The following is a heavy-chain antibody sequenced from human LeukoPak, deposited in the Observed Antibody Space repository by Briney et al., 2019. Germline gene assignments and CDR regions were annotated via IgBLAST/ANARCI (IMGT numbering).Heavy chain of an antibody. D-gene: IGHD2-15*01. CDR1: GGSISSSSYY. CDR3: ARALGYCSGGSCYGLDAFDI. CDR2: IYYSGST. V-gene: IGHV4-61*05. J-gene: IGHJ3*02. Sequence: SETLSLTCTVSGGSISSSSYYWGWIRQPPGKGLEWIGYIYYSGSTNYNPSLKSRVTISVDTSKNQFSLKLSSVTAADTAVYYCARALGYCSGGSCYGLDAFDIWGQGTMVTVSS.